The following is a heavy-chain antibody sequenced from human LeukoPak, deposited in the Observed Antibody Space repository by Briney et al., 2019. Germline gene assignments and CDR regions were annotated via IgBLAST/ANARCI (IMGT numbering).Heavy chain of an antibody. J-gene: IGHJ6*02. V-gene: IGHV3-23*01. CDR2: ISGSGGST. Sequence: GGSLRLSCAASGFTFSSYAMSWVRQAPGKGLEWVSAISGSGGSTYYADSVKGRFTISRDNSKNTLYLQMNSLRAEDTAVYYCAKDTTIVVVPAAILNYYYGMDVWGQGTTVTVSS. CDR1: GFTFSSYA. D-gene: IGHD2-2*02. CDR3: AKDTTIVVVPAAILNYYYGMDV.